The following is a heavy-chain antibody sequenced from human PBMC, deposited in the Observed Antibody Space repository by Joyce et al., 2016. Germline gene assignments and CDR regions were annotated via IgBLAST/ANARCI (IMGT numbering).Heavy chain of an antibody. Sequence: EVQLVQSGAEVKKPGESLRISCKGSGYSFTSHWISWVRQMPGKGLEWMGSIDPREAYTDYSPSFEGHVTISVDKTISTAYLQWSSLRASDTAIYYCARHVTDWFDPWGQGTLVTVSS. D-gene: IGHD3-10*02. V-gene: IGHV5-10-1*03. J-gene: IGHJ5*02. CDR3: ARHVTDWFDP. CDR1: GYSFTSHW. CDR2: IDPREAYT.